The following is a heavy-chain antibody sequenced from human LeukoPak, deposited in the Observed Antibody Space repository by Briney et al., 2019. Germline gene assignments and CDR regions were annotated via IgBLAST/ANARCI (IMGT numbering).Heavy chain of an antibody. V-gene: IGHV3-21*01. Sequence: GGSLRLSCAASGFTFSSYSMNWVRQAPGKGLEWVSSISSSSSYIYYADSVKGRFTISRDNAKNSLYLQMNSLRAEDTAVYYCARVIAVAGTGQNWFDPWGQGTLVTVSS. CDR3: ARVIAVAGTGQNWFDP. J-gene: IGHJ5*02. CDR1: GFTFSSYS. D-gene: IGHD6-19*01. CDR2: ISSSSSYI.